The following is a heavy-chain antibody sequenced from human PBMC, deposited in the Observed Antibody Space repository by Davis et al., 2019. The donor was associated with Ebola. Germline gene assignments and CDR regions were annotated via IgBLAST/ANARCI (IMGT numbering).Heavy chain of an antibody. D-gene: IGHD5-18*01. Sequence: PGGSLRLSCTDSVITFSSYAMTWVRQAPGKGLEWVSAISGSGGSTYYADSVKGRFTISRDNSKKTLYLQMNSLRVEDTAVYYCAKVSGYSYGLPFDYWGQGTLVTVSS. V-gene: IGHV3-23*01. CDR3: AKVSGYSYGLPFDY. J-gene: IGHJ4*02. CDR2: ISGSGGST. CDR1: VITFSSYA.